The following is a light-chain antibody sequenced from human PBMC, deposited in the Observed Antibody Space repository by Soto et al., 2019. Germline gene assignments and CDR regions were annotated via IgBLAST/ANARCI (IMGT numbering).Light chain of an antibody. Sequence: AIQMTQSPSSLSASVGDRVTITCRASQGIRNELSWYQQNPGKAPKLLIYAASNLQSGVPSRFRATGSGTDFTLTISSLQPEDFATYYCLQDSIYPRTFGQGTKVEIK. V-gene: IGKV1-6*01. CDR2: AAS. CDR1: QGIRNE. J-gene: IGKJ1*01. CDR3: LQDSIYPRT.